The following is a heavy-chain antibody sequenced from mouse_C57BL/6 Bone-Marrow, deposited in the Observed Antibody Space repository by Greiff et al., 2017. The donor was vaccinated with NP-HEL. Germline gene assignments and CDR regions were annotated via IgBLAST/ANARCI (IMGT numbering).Heavy chain of an antibody. CDR1: GFSLTSYG. Sequence: VKVVESGPGLVQPSQSLSIPCTVSGFSLTSYGVHWVRQSPGKGLEWLGVIWRGGSTDYNAAFMSRLSITKDNSKSQVFFKMNSLQADDTAIYYCAKEGYPAWFAYWGQGTLVTVSA. CDR2: IWRGGST. J-gene: IGHJ3*01. CDR3: AKEGYPAWFAY. V-gene: IGHV2-5*01. D-gene: IGHD2-14*01.